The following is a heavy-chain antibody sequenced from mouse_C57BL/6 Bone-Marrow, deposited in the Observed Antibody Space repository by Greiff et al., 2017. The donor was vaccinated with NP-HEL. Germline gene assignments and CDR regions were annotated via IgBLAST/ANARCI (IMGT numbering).Heavy chain of an antibody. J-gene: IGHJ4*01. CDR2: IYPGDGDT. CDR3: ARRDYDEVYYAMDY. CDR1: GYAFSSSW. V-gene: IGHV1-82*01. D-gene: IGHD2-4*01. Sequence: QVQLQQSGPELVKPGASVKLSCKASGYAFSSSWMNWVKQRPGKGLEWIGRIYPGDGDTNYNGKLKGKATLTADKSSSTAYMQLSSLTSEDSAVYFCARRDYDEVYYAMDYWGQGTSVTVSS.